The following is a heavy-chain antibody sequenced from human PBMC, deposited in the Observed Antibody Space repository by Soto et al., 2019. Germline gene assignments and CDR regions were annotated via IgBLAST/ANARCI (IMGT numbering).Heavy chain of an antibody. D-gene: IGHD6-13*01. J-gene: IGHJ6*03. CDR1: GFTFSSYA. CDR2: ISGSGGST. CDR3: AKEYSSSWGYYYYMDV. Sequence: GGSLRLSCAASGFTFSSYAMSWVRQAPGKGLEWVSAISGSGGSTYYADSVKGRFTISRDNSKNTLYLQMNSLRAEDTAVYYCAKEYSSSWGYYYYMDVWGKGTTVTVSS. V-gene: IGHV3-23*01.